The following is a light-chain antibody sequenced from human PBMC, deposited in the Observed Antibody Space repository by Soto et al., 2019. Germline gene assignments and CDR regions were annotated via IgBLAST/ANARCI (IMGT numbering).Light chain of an antibody. CDR3: CSYVSSKTYV. CDR1: RTDVGGYNF. J-gene: IGLJ1*01. V-gene: IGLV2-14*01. CDR2: EVS. Sequence: QSVLTQPASVSGSPGQSITISCTGTRTDVGGYNFVSWYQQHPSKAPKLIIYEVSNRPSGVSNRFSGSKSDNTASLTISWLQAEDEADYYCCSYVSSKTYVFGTGTKVTVL.